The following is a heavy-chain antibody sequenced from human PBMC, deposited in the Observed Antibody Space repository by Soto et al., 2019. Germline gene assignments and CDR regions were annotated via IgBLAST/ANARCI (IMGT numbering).Heavy chain of an antibody. CDR3: ARVLGYCSSNSCVRARDHCYYYGRDV. CDR2: IYPGDSDT. V-gene: IGHV5-51*01. Sequence: GESLKISCKGSGYSFTPYWIGWVRQMPGKGLEWMGAIYPGDSDTRYSPSFQGQVTISADKSISTAYLQWSSLKASDTAMYYCARVLGYCSSNSCVRARDHCYYYGRDVWGPGITV. D-gene: IGHD2-2*01. CDR1: GYSFTPYW. J-gene: IGHJ6*02.